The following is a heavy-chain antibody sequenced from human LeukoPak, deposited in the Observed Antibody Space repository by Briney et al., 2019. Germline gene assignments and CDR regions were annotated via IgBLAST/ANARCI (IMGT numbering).Heavy chain of an antibody. Sequence: GGSLRLSCAASGFTFSSYWMSWVRQAPGKGLEWVANIKQDGSEKYYVDSVKGRFTISRDNAKNSLYLQMNSLRAEDTAVYYCARESPGPRYYYGMDVWGQGTTVTVSS. CDR3: ARESPGPRYYYGMDV. CDR2: IKQDGSEK. CDR1: GFTFSSYW. J-gene: IGHJ6*02. V-gene: IGHV3-7*01.